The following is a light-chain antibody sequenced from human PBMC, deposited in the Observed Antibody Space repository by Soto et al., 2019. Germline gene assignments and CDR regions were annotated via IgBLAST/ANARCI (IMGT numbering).Light chain of an antibody. Sequence: DIQMTQSPSTLSASVGDRVTITCRASQSISRWLAWYHQKPGKAPKLLIYDVSTLHSGVPSRFSGGGSGTEFTLTISSLQPDDFATYYCQQYNNYPWTFGQGTKVDIK. CDR3: QQYNNYPWT. J-gene: IGKJ1*01. CDR2: DVS. V-gene: IGKV1-5*01. CDR1: QSISRW.